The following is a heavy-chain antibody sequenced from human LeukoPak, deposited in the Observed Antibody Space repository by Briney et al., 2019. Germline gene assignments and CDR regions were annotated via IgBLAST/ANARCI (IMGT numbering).Heavy chain of an antibody. CDR1: GYTLSDLS. D-gene: IGHD1-26*01. CDR2: FDPEVGEP. Sequence: ASVKVSCKVSGYTLSDLSIHWVRQGPGKGLEWMGGFDPEVGEPVYAQKFEGRVSMTEDTSTDTAYMEPSDLRSEDAAVYYCAKGVGPLSRLYFDQWGQGTLIPVPS. CDR3: AKGVGPLSRLYFDQ. J-gene: IGHJ4*01. V-gene: IGHV1-24*01.